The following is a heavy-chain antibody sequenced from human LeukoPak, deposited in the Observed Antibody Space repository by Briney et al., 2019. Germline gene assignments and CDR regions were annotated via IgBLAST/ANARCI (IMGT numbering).Heavy chain of an antibody. V-gene: IGHV3-30*02. D-gene: IGHD5-18*01. CDR1: GFTFSSYG. CDR2: IRYDGSNK. J-gene: IGHJ4*02. Sequence: GGSLRLSCAASGFTFSSYGMHWVRQAPGKGLEWVAFIRYDGSNKYYADSVKGRFTISRDNSKNTLYLQMNSLRAEDTAVYYCAKTRYSYGYYFGYWGQGTLVTVSS. CDR3: AKTRYSYGYYFGY.